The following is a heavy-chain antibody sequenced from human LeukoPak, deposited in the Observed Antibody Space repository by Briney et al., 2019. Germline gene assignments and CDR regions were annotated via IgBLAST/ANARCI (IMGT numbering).Heavy chain of an antibody. CDR3: ARGLYYYGNDAFDI. V-gene: IGHV3-21*01. CDR1: GFTFDDYG. Sequence: PGGPLRLSCAASGFTFDDYGMSWVRQAPGRWLEWVSSISASGNYIYYADSVKGRFTISRDSAENSLYLQMNSLGAEDTAVYYCARGLYYYGNDAFDIWGRGTMVTVS. CDR2: ISASGNYI. J-gene: IGHJ3*02. D-gene: IGHD3-16*01.